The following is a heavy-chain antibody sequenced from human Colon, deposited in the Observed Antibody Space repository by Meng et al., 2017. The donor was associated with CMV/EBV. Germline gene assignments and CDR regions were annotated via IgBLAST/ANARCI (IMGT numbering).Heavy chain of an antibody. V-gene: IGHV1-8*01. CDR1: GYTFTSCE. CDR2: MNPYNGNT. J-gene: IGHJ4*02. D-gene: IGHD6-19*01. CDR3: TRGQFFSDY. Sequence: QVQLVQSGAEVKRPGASVKISCKASGYTFTSCEITWVRQAPGQGLEWMGYMNPYNGNTGYVQKFQGRVTMTRDTSISTAYMELSSLRSDDTAVYYCTRGQFFSDYWGQGTLVTVSS.